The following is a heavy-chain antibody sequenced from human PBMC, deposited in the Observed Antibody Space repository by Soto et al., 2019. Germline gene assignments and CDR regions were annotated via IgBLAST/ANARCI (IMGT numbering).Heavy chain of an antibody. J-gene: IGHJ1*01. D-gene: IGHD3-3*01. CDR1: GGSISISSYY. CDR2: LYYSGGT. CDR3: ARLDRFLEYFNH. Sequence: QLQLQESGPGLVKPSETLSLTCSVSGGSISISSYYWGWVRQPPGKGLEGIASLYYSGGTYYNPSLKSRATISVDKSKNQFSLKLTSATAADTAVYYCARLDRFLEYFNHWGQGTLVTVSS. V-gene: IGHV4-39*01.